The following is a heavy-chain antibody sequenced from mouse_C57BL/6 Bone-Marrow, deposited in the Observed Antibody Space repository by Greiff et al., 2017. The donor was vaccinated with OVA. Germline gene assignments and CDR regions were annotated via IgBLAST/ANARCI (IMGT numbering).Heavy chain of an antibody. J-gene: IGHJ3*01. D-gene: IGHD2-2*01. CDR2: IYPGSGST. Sequence: QVQLQQPGAELVKPGASVKMSCKASGYTFTSYWITWVKQRPGQGLEWIGDIYPGSGSTNYNEKFKSKATLTVDTSSSTAYMQLSSLTSEDSAVYYCARSMRLRRRDWFAYWGQGTLVTVSA. V-gene: IGHV1-55*01. CDR3: ARSMRLRRRDWFAY. CDR1: GYTFTSYW.